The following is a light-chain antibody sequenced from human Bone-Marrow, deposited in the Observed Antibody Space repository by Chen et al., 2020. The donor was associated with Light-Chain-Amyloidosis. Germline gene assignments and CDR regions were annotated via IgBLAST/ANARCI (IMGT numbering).Light chain of an antibody. J-gene: IGLJ1*01. CDR1: SSDVGGDNH. CDR2: EVT. Sequence: QSALTQPASVSGSPGQSLTLSCTGTSSDVGGDNHVSWYHQHPDKAPKLMIYEVTNRPSWVPDRFSGSKSDNTASLTISGLQTEDEADYFCSSYTITNTLVFGSGTRVTVL. CDR3: SSYTITNTLV. V-gene: IGLV2-14*01.